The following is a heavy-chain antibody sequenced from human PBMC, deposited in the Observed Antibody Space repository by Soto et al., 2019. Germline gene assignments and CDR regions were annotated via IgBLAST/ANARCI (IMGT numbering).Heavy chain of an antibody. CDR1: GGTFSSYA. CDR2: IIPIFGTA. V-gene: IGHV1-69*06. J-gene: IGHJ6*02. CDR3: ARDRGVATIRHYYGMDV. D-gene: IGHD5-12*01. Sequence: SVKVSCKASGGTFSSYAISWVRQAPGQGLEWMGGIIPIFGTANYAQKFQGRVTITADKSTSTAYMELSSLRSEDTAVYYCARDRGVATIRHYYGMDVWGQGTTVTVSS.